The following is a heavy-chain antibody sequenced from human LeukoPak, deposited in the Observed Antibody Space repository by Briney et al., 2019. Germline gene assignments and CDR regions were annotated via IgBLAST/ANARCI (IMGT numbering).Heavy chain of an antibody. D-gene: IGHD2-2*01. V-gene: IGHV1-69*13. J-gene: IGHJ6*02. CDR1: GGTFSNYA. CDR3: ARDNPDIVVVPAAMDV. CDR2: IIPIFGTP. Sequence: SVTVSCKASGGTFSNYAISWVRQAPGQGLEWMGGIIPIFGTPNYVQKFQGRVTFTAGESTSTVYMELYSLRSEDTAVYFCARDNPDIVVVPAAMDVWGQGTTVIVSS.